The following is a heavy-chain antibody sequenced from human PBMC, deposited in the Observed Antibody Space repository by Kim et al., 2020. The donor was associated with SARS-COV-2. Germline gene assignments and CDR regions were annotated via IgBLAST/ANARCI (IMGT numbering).Heavy chain of an antibody. CDR3: AKGGIGVYVRTDAFDI. V-gene: IGHV3-23*01. CDR1: GFTFSRFA. Sequence: GGSLRLSCATSGFTFSRFAMNWFRQTPGKGLEWVAAIGGSGGTTYYAESVKDRFTISRDNSKNTVFLQMRSLRVEDMAVYYCAKGGIGVYVRTDAFDIWG. CDR2: IGGSGGTT. J-gene: IGHJ3*02. D-gene: IGHD3-16*01.